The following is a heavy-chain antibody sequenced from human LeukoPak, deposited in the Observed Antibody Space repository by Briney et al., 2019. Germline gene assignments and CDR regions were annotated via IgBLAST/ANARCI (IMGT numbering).Heavy chain of an antibody. CDR2: INPNSGGT. CDR3: AREEIGAYGELGFDY. Sequence: VASVKVSCKASGYTFTGYYMHWVRQAPGQGLEWMGWINPNSGGTNYAQKFQGRVTMTRDTSISTAYMELSRLRSDDTAVYYCAREEIGAYGELGFDYWGQGTLVTVSS. V-gene: IGHV1-2*02. CDR1: GYTFTGYY. J-gene: IGHJ4*02. D-gene: IGHD3-10*01.